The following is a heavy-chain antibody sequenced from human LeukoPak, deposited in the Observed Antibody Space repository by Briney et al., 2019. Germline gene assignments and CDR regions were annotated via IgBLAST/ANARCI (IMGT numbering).Heavy chain of an antibody. Sequence: GASVKVSCKASGYTFSSYGISWVRQAPGQGLEWMGWVNTYNGNTDYVQSLQGRVTMTTDTSTTTAYMELRSLRSDDTAVYYCARDLCSSTSCYSDYWGQRTLVIVSS. CDR3: ARDLCSSTSCYSDY. V-gene: IGHV1-18*01. J-gene: IGHJ4*02. D-gene: IGHD2-2*01. CDR1: GYTFSSYG. CDR2: VNTYNGNT.